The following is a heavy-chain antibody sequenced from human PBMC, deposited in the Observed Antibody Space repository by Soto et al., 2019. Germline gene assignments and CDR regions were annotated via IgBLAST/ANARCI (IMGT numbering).Heavy chain of an antibody. CDR3: ARSPNVAGAFDI. Sequence: PGGSLRLSCAASGFTFSSYAMSWVRQAPGKGLEWVSAISGSGGSTYYADSVKGRFTISRDNSKNTLYLQMNSLRAEDTAVYYCARSPNVAGAFDIWGQGTMVTVSS. J-gene: IGHJ3*02. CDR1: GFTFSSYA. CDR2: ISGSGGST. V-gene: IGHV3-23*01. D-gene: IGHD2-21*01.